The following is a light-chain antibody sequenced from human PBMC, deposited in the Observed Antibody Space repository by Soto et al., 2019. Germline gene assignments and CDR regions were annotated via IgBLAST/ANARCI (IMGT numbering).Light chain of an antibody. CDR2: NPS. Sequence: EIVMTQSPATLSVSPGERATLSCRASQSVSSNLAWYQQKPGQAPKLLIYNPSTRATGIPARFSGSGSGTELTLTISSLQSEDFAIYYCQQYDNWPLNFGGGTKVDI. CDR1: QSVSSN. CDR3: QQYDNWPLN. V-gene: IGKV3-15*01. J-gene: IGKJ4*01.